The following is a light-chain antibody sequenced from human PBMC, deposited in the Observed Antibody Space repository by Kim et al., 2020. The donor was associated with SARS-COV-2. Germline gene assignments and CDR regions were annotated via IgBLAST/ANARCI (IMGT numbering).Light chain of an antibody. CDR3: QVWDSRSETQV. CDR1: NIRTRS. J-gene: IGLJ3*02. V-gene: IGLV3-21*01. CDR2: YDS. Sequence: SYELTQPPSMSVAPGKTATITCEGDNIRTRSVHWYQHQPGQAPVVVIYYDSDRPSGIPERFSASDSGNTATLTISRVEAGDGADYYSQVWDSRSETQVFGGGTQLTVL.